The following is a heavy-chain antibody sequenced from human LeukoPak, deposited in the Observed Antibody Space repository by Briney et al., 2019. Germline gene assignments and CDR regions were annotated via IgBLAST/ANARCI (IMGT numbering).Heavy chain of an antibody. J-gene: IGHJ4*02. Sequence: GSLRLSCAASGFTVSNIYISWVRQAPGQGLEWVSVTYRGDATNYAESVKGRFSISRDNSKNTLYLQMNSLRAEDTAVYYCARVRWDLHYFDYWGQGTLVTVSS. CDR2: TYRGDAT. V-gene: IGHV3-53*01. CDR3: ARVRWDLHYFDY. D-gene: IGHD1-26*01. CDR1: GFTVSNIY.